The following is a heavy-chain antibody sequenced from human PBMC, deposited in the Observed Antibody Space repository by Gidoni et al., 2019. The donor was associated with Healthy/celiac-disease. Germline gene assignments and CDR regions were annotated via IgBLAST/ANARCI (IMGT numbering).Heavy chain of an antibody. CDR3: ARVPGVTMIGWFDP. CDR2: IIPILGKA. J-gene: IGHJ5*02. Sequence: QVHLVQSGAEVTKPGSSVKVSCKAPGGTFRSYAISWGRQAPGQGLELTGRIIPILGKANDAQKFQGRVTITADKSTCTAYMELSSLRSEDTAVYYCARVPGVTMIGWFDPWGQGTLVTVSS. CDR1: GGTFRSYA. V-gene: IGHV1-69*04. D-gene: IGHD3-22*01.